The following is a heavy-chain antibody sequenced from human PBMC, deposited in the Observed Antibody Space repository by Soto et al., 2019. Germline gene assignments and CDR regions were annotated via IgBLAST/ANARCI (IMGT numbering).Heavy chain of an antibody. CDR2: IYYSGST. Sequence: SETLSLTCTVSGGSISSSSYYWGWIRQPPGKGLEWIGSIYYSGSTYYNPSLKSRVTISVDTSKNQFSLKLSSVTAADTAVYYCASSGYSSSWYLGWGQGTLVTVSS. CDR3: ASSGYSSSWYLG. V-gene: IGHV4-39*01. J-gene: IGHJ4*02. D-gene: IGHD6-13*01. CDR1: GGSISSSSYY.